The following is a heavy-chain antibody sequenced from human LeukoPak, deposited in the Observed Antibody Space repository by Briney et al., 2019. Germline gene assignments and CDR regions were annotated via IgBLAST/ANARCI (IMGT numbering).Heavy chain of an antibody. CDR2: IYYSGSI. J-gene: IGHJ4*02. CDR3: ARGYSHLTS. V-gene: IGHV4-31*03. D-gene: IGHD2-21*01. Sequence: TSETLSLTCTVSGGSISSGGYYWTWIRQHPGKGLEWIGYIYYSGSIYYNPSLKSRVTISVDTSKNQFSLKLSSVTAADTAVYYCARGYSHLTSWGQGTLVTVSS. CDR1: GGSISSGGYY.